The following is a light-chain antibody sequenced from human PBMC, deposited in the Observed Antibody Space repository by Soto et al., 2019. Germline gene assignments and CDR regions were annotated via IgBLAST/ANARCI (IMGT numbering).Light chain of an antibody. V-gene: IGKV3-15*01. J-gene: IGKJ4*01. CDR2: GAS. Sequence: EKVMTQSPAALSVSPGERATLSCRASQSVNSNLFWYQQKPGQAPRLLLYGASTRATRIPARFSGSASGTEFTLTISSLQSEDSAVYYCQQYNDWPLTFGGGTKVEVK. CDR1: QSVNSN. CDR3: QQYNDWPLT.